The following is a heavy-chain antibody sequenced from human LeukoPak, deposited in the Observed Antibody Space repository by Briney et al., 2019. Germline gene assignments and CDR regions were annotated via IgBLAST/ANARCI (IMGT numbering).Heavy chain of an antibody. Sequence: PGGSLRLSCAASGFTFSSYAMSWVCQAPGKGLEWVSAISVSGNTYHADSVKGRFTISRDSSKNTLYLQMNRLRAEDAAVYYCAKAPVTTCSGAYCYPFDYWGQGTLVTVSS. V-gene: IGHV3-23*01. J-gene: IGHJ4*02. D-gene: IGHD2-21*01. CDR2: ISVSGNT. CDR3: AKAPVTTCSGAYCYPFDY. CDR1: GFTFSSYA.